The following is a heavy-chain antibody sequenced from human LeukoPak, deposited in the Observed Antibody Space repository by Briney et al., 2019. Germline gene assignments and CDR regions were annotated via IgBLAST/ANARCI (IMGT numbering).Heavy chain of an antibody. CDR2: ITGSGGST. J-gene: IGHJ4*02. D-gene: IGHD6-19*01. CDR3: AKAYSSGWACFDY. CDR1: GFIFSNYV. V-gene: IGHV3-23*01. Sequence: GGSLRLSCTASGFIFSNYVMSWVRQAPGKGLEWVSSITGSGGSTYYADSVRGRFTISRDNSKNSLYLQMNSLSAEDTADYYCAKAYSSGWACFDYWGQGALVTVSA.